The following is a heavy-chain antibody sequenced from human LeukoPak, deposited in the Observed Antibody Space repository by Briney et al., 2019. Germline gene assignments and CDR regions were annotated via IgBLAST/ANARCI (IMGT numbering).Heavy chain of an antibody. V-gene: IGHV4-31*03. J-gene: IGHJ5*02. CDR2: IYYSGST. D-gene: IGHD3-22*01. Sequence: SETLSLTCTVSGGSISSGGYYWSWIRQHPGKGLKWIGYIYYSGSTYYNPSLKSRVTISVDTSKNQFSLKLSSVTAADTAVYYCARAPGQYYYDSSGPFDPWGQGTLVTVSS. CDR3: ARAPGQYYYDSSGPFDP. CDR1: GGSISSGGYY.